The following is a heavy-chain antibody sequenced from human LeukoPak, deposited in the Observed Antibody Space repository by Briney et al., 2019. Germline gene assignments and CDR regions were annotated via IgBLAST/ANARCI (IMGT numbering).Heavy chain of an antibody. V-gene: IGHV4-34*01. CDR1: GFTFSSYE. CDR3: ARRGYSYGL. J-gene: IGHJ4*02. CDR2: INHSGST. D-gene: IGHD5-18*01. Sequence: LRLSCAASGFTFSSYEMNWVRQAPGKGLEWIGEINHSGSTNYNPSLKSRVTISVDTSKNQFSLKLSSVTAADTAVYYCARRGYSYGLWGQGTLVTVSS.